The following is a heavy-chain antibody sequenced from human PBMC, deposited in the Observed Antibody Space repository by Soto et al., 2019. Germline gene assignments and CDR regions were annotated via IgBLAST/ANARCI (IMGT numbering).Heavy chain of an antibody. CDR3: ASVKGSSSSWYTDY. D-gene: IGHD6-13*01. V-gene: IGHV4-4*02. CDR2: IYHSGST. J-gene: IGHJ4*02. Sequence: SETLSLTCAVSGCSICSSNWWSWVRQPPGKGLEWIGEIYHSGSTNYNPSLKSRVTISVDKSKNQFSLKLSSVTAADTAVYYCASVKGSSSSWYTDYWGQGTLVTVSS. CDR1: GCSICSSNW.